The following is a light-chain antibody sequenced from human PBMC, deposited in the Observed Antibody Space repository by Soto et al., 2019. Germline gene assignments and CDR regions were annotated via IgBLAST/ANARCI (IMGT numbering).Light chain of an antibody. V-gene: IGKV1-5*03. J-gene: IGKJ2*01. CDR1: HSISSW. Sequence: DIQMTQSPSTLSASVGDRVTITCRASHSISSWLAWYQQKPGKAPKLLIYKASSLESGVPSRFIASGSGTEFTLTISSLQPDDLASYHCQQYNSYPYTFGQGTKLEIK. CDR2: KAS. CDR3: QQYNSYPYT.